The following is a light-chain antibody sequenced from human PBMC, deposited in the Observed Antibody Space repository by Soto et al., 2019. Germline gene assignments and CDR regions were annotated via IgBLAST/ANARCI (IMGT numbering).Light chain of an antibody. Sequence: SYELTQPPSVSVSPGQTATITCSGDKLGDKYSSWYQQKTGQSPVLVIYEDRKRPAGIPERFSGSNSVDVATLTIRGTQPLDEAQYYCQALDNRTAVFGGGTKVTVL. CDR2: EDR. CDR3: QALDNRTAV. CDR1: KLGDKY. V-gene: IGLV3-1*01. J-gene: IGLJ3*02.